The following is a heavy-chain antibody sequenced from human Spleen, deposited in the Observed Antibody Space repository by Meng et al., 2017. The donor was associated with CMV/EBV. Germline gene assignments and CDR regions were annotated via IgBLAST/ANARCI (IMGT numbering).Heavy chain of an antibody. D-gene: IGHD3-16*01. CDR1: GFTFSDHF. CDR2: ISSGGATK. Sequence: GGSLRLSCAASGFTFSDHFMAWIRQAPGKGLEWVSYISSGGATKYYADSVKGRFTVSRDNAKNSVILQMNSPRVEDTAIYYCVRRGASPTSGAFDIWGQGTVVTVSS. V-gene: IGHV3-11*04. J-gene: IGHJ3*02. CDR3: VRRGASPTSGAFDI.